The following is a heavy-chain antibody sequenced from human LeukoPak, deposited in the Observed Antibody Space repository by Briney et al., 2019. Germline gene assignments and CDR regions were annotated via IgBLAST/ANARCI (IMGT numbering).Heavy chain of an antibody. D-gene: IGHD1-26*01. J-gene: IGHJ4*02. CDR3: ASPPATWGLQNY. Sequence: GGSLRLSCAASGFTFSSYSMNWVRQAPGKGLEWVSYISSSSSTIYYADSVKGRSTISRDNAKNSLYLQMNSLRDEDTAVYYCASPPATWGLQNYWGQGPLVTVSS. CDR1: GFTFSSYS. CDR2: ISSSSSTI. V-gene: IGHV3-48*02.